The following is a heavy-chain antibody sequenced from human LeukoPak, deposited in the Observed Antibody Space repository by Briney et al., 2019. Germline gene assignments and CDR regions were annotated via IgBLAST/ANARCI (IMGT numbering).Heavy chain of an antibody. CDR3: ARAGITIFGVVIAQYYYYYGMDV. D-gene: IGHD3-3*01. CDR1: GGSFSGYY. J-gene: IGHJ6*02. Sequence: SETLSLTCAVYGGSFSGYYWSWIRQPPGKGQEWIGEINHSGSTNYNPSLKSRVTISVDTSKNQFSLKLSSVTAADTAVYYCARAGITIFGVVIAQYYYYYGMDVWGQGTTVTVSS. CDR2: INHSGST. V-gene: IGHV4-34*01.